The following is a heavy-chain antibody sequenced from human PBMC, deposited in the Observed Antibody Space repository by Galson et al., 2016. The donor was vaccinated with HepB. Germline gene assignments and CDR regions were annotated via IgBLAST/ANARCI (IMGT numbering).Heavy chain of an antibody. J-gene: IGHJ4*02. V-gene: IGHV2-5*02. CDR2: LYWDDDK. D-gene: IGHD4-17*01. CDR3: AHTTVTKGFDY. Sequence: PALVKPTQTLTLTCTFSGFSLSTAGVAVGWIRQPPGQALEWLALLYWDDDKRYSPSLQTRLTLAKDTSKNQVVLTMTNMDPVDTATYYCAHTTVTKGFDYWGQGTLVTVSS. CDR1: GFSLSTAGVA.